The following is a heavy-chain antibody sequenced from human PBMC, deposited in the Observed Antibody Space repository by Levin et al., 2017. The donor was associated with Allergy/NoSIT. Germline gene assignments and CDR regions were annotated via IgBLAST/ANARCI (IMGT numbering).Heavy chain of an antibody. CDR2: INPNSGGT. Sequence: GESLKISCKASGYTFTGYYMHWVRQAPGQGLEWMGWINPNSGGTNYAQKFQGRVTMTRDTSISTAYMELSRLRSDDTAVYYCARSVPSAAGQEINWFDPWGQGTLVTVSS. J-gene: IGHJ5*02. CDR3: ARSVPSAAGQEINWFDP. V-gene: IGHV1-2*02. D-gene: IGHD6-13*01. CDR1: GYTFTGYY.